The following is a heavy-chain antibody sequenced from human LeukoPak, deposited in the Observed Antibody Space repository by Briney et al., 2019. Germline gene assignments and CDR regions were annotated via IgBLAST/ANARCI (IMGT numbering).Heavy chain of an antibody. V-gene: IGHV3-23*01. D-gene: IGHD1-1*01. CDR1: GFTFSSYA. J-gene: IGHJ4*02. Sequence: PGGSLRLSWAAAGFTFSSYAMSWVRQAPGKGLEWVSSISYSGDSTYYADTVKGRFTISRDTSENTVYLQMNSLRADDTAVYYCANNWNMDYWGQGTLVTVSS. CDR2: ISYSGDST. CDR3: ANNWNMDY.